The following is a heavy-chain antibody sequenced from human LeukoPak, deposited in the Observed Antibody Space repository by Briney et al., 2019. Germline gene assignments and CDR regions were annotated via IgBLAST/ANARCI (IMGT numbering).Heavy chain of an antibody. CDR1: GYSISSGYY. CDR2: IYHSGIT. Sequence: PSETLSLTCAVSGYSISSGYYWGWIRQSPGKGLEWIGNIYHSGITHYNPSLQGRITLSVDTSKNQFSLNLSSVTAADTAVYYCTRFSTASSRPAYYSGQGTLVIASS. J-gene: IGHJ4*02. V-gene: IGHV4-38-2*01. CDR3: TRFSTASSRPAYY. D-gene: IGHD1-14*01.